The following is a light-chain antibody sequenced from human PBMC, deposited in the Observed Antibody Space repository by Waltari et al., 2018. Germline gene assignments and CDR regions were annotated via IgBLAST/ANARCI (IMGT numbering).Light chain of an antibody. CDR2: EVT. CDR1: SSDVGNYTL. J-gene: IGLJ1*01. CDR3: CSYAGLGIYV. Sequence: QSGLTQPASVSGSPGQSITISCTGTSSDVGNYTLVSWYQQYPGKAPKLMVYEVTKRPSGVSVRVSGSKSGNTPSLTISGLQSEDEAYYYCCSYAGLGIYVFGTGTKVTVL. V-gene: IGLV2-23*02.